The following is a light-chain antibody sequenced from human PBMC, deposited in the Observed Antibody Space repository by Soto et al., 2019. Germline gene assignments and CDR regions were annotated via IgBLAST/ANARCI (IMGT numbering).Light chain of an antibody. CDR2: DAS. CDR3: QQRGSWPLT. Sequence: EIVLTQSPATLSLSPGERATLSCRASQSVSAYLAWYQQKPGQAPRFLIYDASNRATGIPARFSGSGSGTDFILTISSLEPEDSAVYYCQQRGSWPLTFGGGTKVEIK. CDR1: QSVSAY. V-gene: IGKV3-11*01. J-gene: IGKJ4*01.